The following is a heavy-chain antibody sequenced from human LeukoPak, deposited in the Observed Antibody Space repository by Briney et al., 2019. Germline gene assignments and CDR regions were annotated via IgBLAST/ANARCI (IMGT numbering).Heavy chain of an antibody. D-gene: IGHD5-18*01. CDR1: GGSFSSYY. V-gene: IGHV4-59*01. CDR2: IYYSGST. CDR3: ARVRGYSYGSRFDY. J-gene: IGHJ4*02. Sequence: SETLSLTCAVYGGSFSSYYWSWIRQPPGKGLEWIGYIYYSGSTNYNPSLKSRVTISVDTSKNQFSLKLSSVTAADTAVYYCARVRGYSYGSRFDYRGQGTLVTVSS.